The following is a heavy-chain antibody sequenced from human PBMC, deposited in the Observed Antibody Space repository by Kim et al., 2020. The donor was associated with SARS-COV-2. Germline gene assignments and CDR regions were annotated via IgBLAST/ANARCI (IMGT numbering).Heavy chain of an antibody. CDR3: ARLGDRGSWVFDY. CDR2: IYYSGST. J-gene: IGHJ4*02. Sequence: SETLSLTCTVSGGSISSSSYYWGWIRQPPGKGLEWIGSIYYSGSTYYNPSLKSRVTISVDTSKNQFSLKLSSVTAADTAVYYCARLGDRGSWVFDYWGQGTLVTVSS. CDR1: GGSISSSSYY. D-gene: IGHD6-13*01. V-gene: IGHV4-39*01.